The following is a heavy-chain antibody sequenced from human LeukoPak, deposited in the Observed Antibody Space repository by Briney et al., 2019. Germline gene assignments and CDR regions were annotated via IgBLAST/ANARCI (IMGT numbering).Heavy chain of an antibody. CDR1: GYTFTCYG. CDR2: ISAYNGNT. D-gene: IGHD3-9*01. CDR3: ARFLRYFDWYGIDAFDI. Sequence: ASVKVSCKASGYTFTCYGISWVRQAPGQGLEWMGWISAYNGNTNYAQKLQGRVTMTTDTSTSTAYMELRSLRSDDTAVYYCARFLRYFDWYGIDAFDIWGQGTMVTVSS. V-gene: IGHV1-18*01. J-gene: IGHJ3*02.